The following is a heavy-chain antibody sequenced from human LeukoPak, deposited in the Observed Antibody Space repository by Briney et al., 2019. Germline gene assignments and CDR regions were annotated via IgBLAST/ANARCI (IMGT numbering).Heavy chain of an antibody. CDR3: ARERGYSYGYDQIYYFDY. CDR1: GGTFSSYA. J-gene: IGHJ4*02. V-gene: IGHV3-23*01. D-gene: IGHD5-18*01. Sequence: SCKASGGTFSSYAMSWVRQAPGKGLEWVSAISGSGGSTYYADSVKGRFTISRDNSKNTLYLQMNSLRAEDTAVYYCARERGYSYGYDQIYYFDYWGQGTLVTVSS. CDR2: ISGSGGST.